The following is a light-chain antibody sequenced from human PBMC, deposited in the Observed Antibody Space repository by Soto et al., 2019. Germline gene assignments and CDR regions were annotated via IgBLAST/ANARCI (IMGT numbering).Light chain of an antibody. J-gene: IGKJ1*01. Sequence: DVKLTQSPSSLSASVGDRISITCRASQGINSYVAWYQQKPGRSPTILIYAASTLESGVPSRFSGSGSDTDFTLPISGLQPEDACIYYCQNYKSLSRRFVRAFGQGTKVEIK. CDR3: QNYKSLSRRFVRA. CDR2: AAS. V-gene: IGKV1-27*01. CDR1: QGINSY.